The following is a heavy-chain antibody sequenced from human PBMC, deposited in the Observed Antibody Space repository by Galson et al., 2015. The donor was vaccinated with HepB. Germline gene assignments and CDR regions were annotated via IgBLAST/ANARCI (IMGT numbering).Heavy chain of an antibody. CDR1: GFTLSAYG. Sequence: SLRLSCAASGFTLSAYGMSWVRQAPGKGLEWVSAITAGGIDTFDADSVKGRFTISRDSSKNTLFLQMNNLRADDTAIYCCARRGFGNLGSYFDSWGQGILVTVSS. D-gene: IGHD3-10*01. CDR3: ARRGFGNLGSYFDS. J-gene: IGHJ4*02. V-gene: IGHV3-23*01. CDR2: ITAGGIDT.